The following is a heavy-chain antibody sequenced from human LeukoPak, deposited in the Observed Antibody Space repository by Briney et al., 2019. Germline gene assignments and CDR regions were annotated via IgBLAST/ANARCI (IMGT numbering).Heavy chain of an antibody. CDR2: INWNGDST. J-gene: IGHJ4*02. D-gene: IGHD2-2*01. Sequence: GGSLRLSCAAPRFTFDDYGMSGVRQAPGKGLEWVSGINWNGDSTGYGDSVKGRFTISRDNARNSLYLQMNSLRAEDTAFYYCAREQRYCGSTSCYSFFDYWGQGTLVTVSS. V-gene: IGHV3-20*04. CDR3: AREQRYCGSTSCYSFFDY. CDR1: RFTFDDYG.